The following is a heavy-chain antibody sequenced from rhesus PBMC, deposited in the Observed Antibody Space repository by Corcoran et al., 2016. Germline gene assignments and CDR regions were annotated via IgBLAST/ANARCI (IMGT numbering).Heavy chain of an antibody. CDR3: ARDRDPYYSALIRYFDY. Sequence: QVQLQESGPGLVKPSETLSLTCTVSGSSISSHWWRWISHSPGKGVGWIGEINGNSGTTNYTPSLKSRVTISKDASKNQFSLKLSSVTAADTAVYYCARDRDPYYSALIRYFDYWGQGVLVTVSS. J-gene: IGHJ4*01. D-gene: IGHD3-16*01. V-gene: IGHV4-80*01. CDR1: GSSISSHW. CDR2: INGNSGTT.